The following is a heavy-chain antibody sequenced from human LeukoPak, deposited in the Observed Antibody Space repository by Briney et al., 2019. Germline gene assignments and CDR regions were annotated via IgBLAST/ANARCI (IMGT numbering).Heavy chain of an antibody. Sequence: ASVKVSCKASGYTFTSYDINWVRQATGQGLEWMGWMNPNSGNTGYAQTFQGRVTMTRNTSISTAYMELSSLRSEDTAVYYCAVEHSYYYGSGSYLNWGQGTLVTVSS. J-gene: IGHJ4*02. CDR3: AVEHSYYYGSGSYLN. CDR1: GYTFTSYD. D-gene: IGHD3-10*01. CDR2: MNPNSGNT. V-gene: IGHV1-8*01.